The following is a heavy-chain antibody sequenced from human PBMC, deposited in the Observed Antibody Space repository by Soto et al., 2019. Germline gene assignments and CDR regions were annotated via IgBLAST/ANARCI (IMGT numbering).Heavy chain of an antibody. Sequence: QVQLQQWGTGLLKPSETLSLHCAVYGESLRGYYWSWIRQTPAMGLEGIGEINHRGTTNHDSSLTSRAIISIDTSKNQVSLRLNYVTAADTAVYYCARGYPRSILSTSLTTSYWFDSWGQGTLVTVSS. CDR3: ARGYPRSILSTSLTTSYWFDS. V-gene: IGHV4-34*04. J-gene: IGHJ5*01. CDR1: GESLRGYY. CDR2: INHRGTT. D-gene: IGHD2-21*01.